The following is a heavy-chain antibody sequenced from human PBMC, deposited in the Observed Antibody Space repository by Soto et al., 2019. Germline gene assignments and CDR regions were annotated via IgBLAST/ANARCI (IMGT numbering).Heavy chain of an antibody. V-gene: IGHV4-31*03. Sequence: QVQLQESGPGLVKPSQTLSLTCTVSGGFISSGGYYWSWIRQHPGKGLGWIGYIYYSGSTYYNPSLKSRVTISVDTSKNQFSLKLSSVTAADTAVYYCARGHSSGWSWFDPWGQGTLVTVSS. CDR1: GGFISSGGYY. D-gene: IGHD6-19*01. J-gene: IGHJ5*02. CDR3: ARGHSSGWSWFDP. CDR2: IYYSGST.